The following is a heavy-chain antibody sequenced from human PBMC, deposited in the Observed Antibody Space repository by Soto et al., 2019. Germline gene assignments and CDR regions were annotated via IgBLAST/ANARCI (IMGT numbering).Heavy chain of an antibody. CDR2: ITAGDAKT. J-gene: IGHJ5*01. CDR1: GYNFTQYR. Sequence: QVQLVQSGADVKKPGASVKISCKAAGYNFTQYRIHWVRQAPGQRLVWMGWITAGDAKTEYSQKFQGRVTISRDISATTVYLDLDSLRSEDTPVYYCARDLYSSSWFWFDSWGRGTQVIVSS. D-gene: IGHD2-2*01. CDR3: ARDLYSSSWFWFDS. V-gene: IGHV1-3*01.